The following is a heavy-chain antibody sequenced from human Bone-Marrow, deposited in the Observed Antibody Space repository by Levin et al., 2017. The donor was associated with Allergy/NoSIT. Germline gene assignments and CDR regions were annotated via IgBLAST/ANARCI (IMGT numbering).Heavy chain of an antibody. CDR2: IWYDGSNK. CDR1: GFTFSSYG. D-gene: IGHD3-10*01. V-gene: IGHV3-33*01. CDR3: ARDKRSPTLPLFDY. Sequence: QAGGSLRLSCAASGFTFSSYGMHWVRQAPGKGLEWVAVIWYDGSNKYYADSVKGRFTISRDNSKNTLYLQMNSLRAEDTAVYYCARDKRSPTLPLFDYWGQGTLVTVSS. J-gene: IGHJ4*02.